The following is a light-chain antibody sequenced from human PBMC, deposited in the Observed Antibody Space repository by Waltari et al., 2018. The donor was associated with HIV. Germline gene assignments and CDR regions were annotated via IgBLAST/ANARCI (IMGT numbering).Light chain of an antibody. CDR3: QLWDGQTEHMV. CDR1: NIVYKS. V-gene: IGLV3-21*04. Sequence: SYVLTQPPSVSVAPGESAKIPCGGDNIVYKSVHWYQKRPGQAPLLVIKYDSDRPSGIPDRFSGSSFGNTATLAIRRVEVEDEADYYCQLWDGQTEHMVFGGGTKLTVL. J-gene: IGLJ2*01. CDR2: YDS.